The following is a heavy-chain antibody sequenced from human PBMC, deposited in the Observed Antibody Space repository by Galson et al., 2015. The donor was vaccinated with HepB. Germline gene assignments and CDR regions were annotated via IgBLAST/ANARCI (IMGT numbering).Heavy chain of an antibody. D-gene: IGHD3-3*01. CDR2: ISQDGRDK. CDR3: AKERVSVFGVTLVADSGMDV. CDR1: GFNFRDYV. J-gene: IGHJ6*02. V-gene: IGHV3-30*18. Sequence: SLRLSCAASGFNFRDYVINWVRQAPGKGLEWVASISQDGRDKYYEDSVKGRFAVSRDNSNNTLYLQMNSLRGGDTAIYYCAKERVSVFGVTLVADSGMDVWGQGTTVIVSS.